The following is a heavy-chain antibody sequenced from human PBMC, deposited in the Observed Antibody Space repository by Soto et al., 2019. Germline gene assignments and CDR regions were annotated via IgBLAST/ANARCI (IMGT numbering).Heavy chain of an antibody. Sequence: MPSETLSLTCTVSGGSISSYYWSWIRQPPGKGLEWIGYIYYSGSTNYNPSLKSRVTISVDTSKNQFSLKLSSVTAADTAVYYCARRVAARRFNWFDPWGQGTQVTVSS. CDR1: GGSISSYY. CDR3: ARRVAARRFNWFDP. J-gene: IGHJ5*02. V-gene: IGHV4-59*08. CDR2: IYYSGST. D-gene: IGHD6-6*01.